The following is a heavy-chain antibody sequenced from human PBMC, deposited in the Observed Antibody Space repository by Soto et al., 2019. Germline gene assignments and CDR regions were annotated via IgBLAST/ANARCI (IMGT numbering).Heavy chain of an antibody. CDR2: IIPIFGTA. CDR1: GGTFSSYA. CDR3: ARERDDLWKGYNPLIYYCNIIDV. Sequence: QVQLVQSGAEVKKPGSSVKVSCKASGGTFSSYAISWVRQAPGQGLEWMGGIIPIFGTANYAQKFQGRVTITPEESTSTAYMELSSVRSEDTVLYYCARERDDLWKGYNPLIYYCNIIDVWSQGTTVTVSS. V-gene: IGHV1-69*01. D-gene: IGHD3-3*01. J-gene: IGHJ6*02.